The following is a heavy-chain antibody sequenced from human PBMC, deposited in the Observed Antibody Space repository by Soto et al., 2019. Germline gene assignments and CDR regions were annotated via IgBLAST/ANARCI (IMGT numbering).Heavy chain of an antibody. CDR1: GFTFSSYA. Sequence: GGSLRLSCAASGFTFSSYAMHWVRQAPGKGLEWVAVISYDGSNKYYADSVKGRFTISRDNSKNTLYLQMNSLRAEDTAVYYCARDLDQQRAFGLWGRGTLVTVSS. CDR3: ARDLDQQRAFGL. D-gene: IGHD3-3*01. V-gene: IGHV3-30-3*01. J-gene: IGHJ2*01. CDR2: ISYDGSNK.